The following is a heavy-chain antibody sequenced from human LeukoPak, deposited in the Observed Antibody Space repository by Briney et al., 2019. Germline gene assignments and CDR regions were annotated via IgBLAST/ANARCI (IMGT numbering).Heavy chain of an antibody. CDR3: ARSLPTMDV. CDR1: GGSVSTNHW. J-gene: IGHJ6*02. CDR2: IYHNGNT. V-gene: IGHV4-4*02. Sequence: SETLSLTCVVSGGSVSTNHWWSWVRQPPGKGLEWIGKIYHNGNTDYNPSLKSRVTMSVDKSKDQFSLKLTSVTAADSAVYYCARSLPTMDVWGQGTTVIVSS.